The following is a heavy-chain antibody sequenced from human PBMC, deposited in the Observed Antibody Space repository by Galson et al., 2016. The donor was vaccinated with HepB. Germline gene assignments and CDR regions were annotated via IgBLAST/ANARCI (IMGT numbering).Heavy chain of an antibody. V-gene: IGHV3-23*01. D-gene: IGHD4-11*01. J-gene: IGHJ5*02. Sequence: SLRLSCAASGFDFGTYAMSWVRQAPGKGLEWVSAIGGGGADTYYADYVRGRFTVSRDISKNTLYPQLNSLRAEDTAIYYCAKGGDYDAWGQGTVVTVSS. CDR3: AKGGDYDA. CDR2: IGGGGADT. CDR1: GFDFGTYA.